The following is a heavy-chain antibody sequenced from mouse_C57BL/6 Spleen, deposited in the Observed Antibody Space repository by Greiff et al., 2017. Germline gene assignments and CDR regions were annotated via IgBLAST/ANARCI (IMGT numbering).Heavy chain of an antibody. J-gene: IGHJ1*03. CDR3: AREGELGQYFDV. CDR1: GYSITSGYY. CDR2: ISYDGSN. V-gene: IGHV3-6*01. Sequence: ESGPGLVKPSQSLSLTCSVTGYSITSGYYWNWIRQFPGNKLEWMGYISYDGSNNYNPSLKNRISITRDTSKNQFFLKLNSVTTEDTATYYCAREGELGQYFDVWGTGTTVTVSS. D-gene: IGHD4-1*01.